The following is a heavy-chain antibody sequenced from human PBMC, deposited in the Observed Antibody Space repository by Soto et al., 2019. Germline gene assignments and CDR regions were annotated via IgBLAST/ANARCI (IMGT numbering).Heavy chain of an antibody. CDR1: GFTFDGYA. V-gene: IGHV3-9*01. J-gene: IGHJ4*02. CDR2: ISWNSGSI. Sequence: GGSLRLSCAASGFTFDGYAMHWVRQAPGKGLEWVSGISWNSGSIGYADSVKGRFTISRDNAKNSLYLQMNSLRAEDTALYYCAKDLGELSFEYFDYWGQGTLVTVSS. D-gene: IGHD3-16*02. CDR3: AKDLGELSFEYFDY.